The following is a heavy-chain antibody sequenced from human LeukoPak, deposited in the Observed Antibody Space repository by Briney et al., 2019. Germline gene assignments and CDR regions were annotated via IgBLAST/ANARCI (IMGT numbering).Heavy chain of an antibody. D-gene: IGHD1-14*01. CDR3: AKDITGSFDY. V-gene: IGHV3-9*01. Sequence: GGSLRLSCAASGFTFDDYAMHWVRQAPGKGLEWVSGISWNSGSIGYADSVKGRFTISRDNAKNSLYLQMNSLRAEDTALYYCAKDITGSFDYWGQGTLVTVSS. CDR2: ISWNSGSI. CDR1: GFTFDDYA. J-gene: IGHJ4*02.